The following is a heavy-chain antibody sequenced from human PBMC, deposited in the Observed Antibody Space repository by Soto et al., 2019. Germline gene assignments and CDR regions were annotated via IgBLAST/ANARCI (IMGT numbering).Heavy chain of an antibody. CDR1: GGSISSYY. J-gene: IGHJ4*02. V-gene: IGHV4-34*01. CDR2: INHSGST. CDR3: ARDKITGLFDY. D-gene: IGHD2-8*02. Sequence: SETLSLTCTVSGGSISSYYWSWIRQPPGTGLEWIGEINHSGSTNYNPSLKSRVTISVDTSKNQFSLKLTSVTAADTAVYYCARDKITGLFDYWGQGTLVTV.